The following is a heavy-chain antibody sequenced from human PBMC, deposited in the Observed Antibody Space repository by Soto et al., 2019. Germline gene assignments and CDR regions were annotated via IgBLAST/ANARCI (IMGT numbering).Heavy chain of an antibody. J-gene: IGHJ4*02. CDR2: IWYDGSNK. CDR1: GFSFSRHG. V-gene: IGHV3-33*01. Sequence: QEQLVESGGGVVLPGRSLRLSCAASGFSFSRHGMHWVRQAPGKGLEWVAIIWYDGSNKYYADSVKGRFTISRDNSKNTLYLQMNSLRAEDTAVYYCARGDLYSSSPDYWGQGTLVTVSS. D-gene: IGHD6-6*01. CDR3: ARGDLYSSSPDY.